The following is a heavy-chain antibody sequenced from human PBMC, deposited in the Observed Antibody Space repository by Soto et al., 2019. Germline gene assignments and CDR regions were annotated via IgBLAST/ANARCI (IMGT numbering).Heavy chain of an antibody. V-gene: IGHV4-59*12. CDR2: IYYSGST. CDR1: GGSISRYY. J-gene: IGHJ3*02. CDR3: ARDPFKEEEYAFDI. Sequence: SETLSLTCTVSGGSISRYYWSWIRQPPGKGLEWIGYIYYSGSTYYNPSLKSRVTISVDTSKNQFSLKLSSVTAADTAVYYRARDPFKEEEYAFDIWGQGTMVTVSS.